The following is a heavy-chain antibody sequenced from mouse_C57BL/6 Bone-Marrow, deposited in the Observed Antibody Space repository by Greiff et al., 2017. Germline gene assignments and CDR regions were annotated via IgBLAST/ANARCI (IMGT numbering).Heavy chain of an antibody. CDR3: ARHYDYYAMDY. V-gene: IGHV5-6*01. CDR2: ISSGGSYT. CDR1: GFTFSSYG. Sequence: EVKVVESGGDLVKPGGSLKLYCAASGFTFSSYGMSWVCQTPDKRLEWVATISSGGSYTYYPDSVKGRFTISRDNAKNILYLQMSSLKSEDTAMYYCARHYDYYAMDYWGQGTSVTVSS. J-gene: IGHJ4*01.